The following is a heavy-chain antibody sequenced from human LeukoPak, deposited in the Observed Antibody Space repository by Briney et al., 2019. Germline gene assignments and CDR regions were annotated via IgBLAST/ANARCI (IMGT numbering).Heavy chain of an antibody. CDR3: ARHDPSIAAAGNWAPLDY. D-gene: IGHD6-13*01. J-gene: IGHJ4*02. CDR1: GYSFTSYW. V-gene: IGHV5-51*01. Sequence: GESLKISCKGSGYSFTSYWIGWVRQMPGKGLEWMGIIYPGDSDTRYSPSFQGQVTISADKSIGTAYLQWSSLKASDTAMYYCARHDPSIAAAGNWAPLDYWGQGTLVTVSS. CDR2: IYPGDSDT.